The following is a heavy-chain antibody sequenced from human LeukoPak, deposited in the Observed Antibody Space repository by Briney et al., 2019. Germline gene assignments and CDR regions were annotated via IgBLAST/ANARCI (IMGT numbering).Heavy chain of an antibody. V-gene: IGHV1-58*02. CDR1: GFTFTRSA. D-gene: IGHD3-22*01. Sequence: SEKVSCKASGFTFTRSAMQWVRQARGQRLDWIGWIVVGSGNTNYAQTFQERVTITRDMSTSTAYMELSSLRSEDTAVYYCAAADYYDSSGYYPYAFHIWGQGTMVTVSS. CDR2: IVVGSGNT. J-gene: IGHJ3*02. CDR3: AAADYYDSSGYYPYAFHI.